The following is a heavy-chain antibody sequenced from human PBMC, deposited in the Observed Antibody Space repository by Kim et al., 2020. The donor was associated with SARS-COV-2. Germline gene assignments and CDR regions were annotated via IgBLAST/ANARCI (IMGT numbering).Heavy chain of an antibody. D-gene: IGHD3-22*01. V-gene: IGHV3-74*01. CDR3: ARGYFVSSTYTVVY. J-gene: IGHJ4*02. CDR2: ISSDGSRT. CDR1: GFTFSSYW. Sequence: GGSLRLSCAASGFTFSSYWMHWVRQAPGKGLVWVSRISSDGSRTNYADSVKGRFTISRDSAKNTLYLQINSLRAEDTAVYYCARGYFVSSTYTVVYWGQGTLVAVSS.